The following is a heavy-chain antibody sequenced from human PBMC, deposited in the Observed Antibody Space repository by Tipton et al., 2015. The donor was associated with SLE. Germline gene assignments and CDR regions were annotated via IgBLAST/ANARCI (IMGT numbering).Heavy chain of an antibody. CDR1: GFTVSSNY. D-gene: IGHD6-13*01. CDR3: ARAPPIAAAGYYYYYYGMDV. CDR2: IYSGGST. Sequence: AVSGFTVSSNYMSWVRQAPGKGLEWVSVIYSGGSTYYADSVKGRFTISRDNSKNTLYLQMNSLRAEDTAVYYCARAPPIAAAGYYYYYYGMDVWGQGTTVTVSS. J-gene: IGHJ6*02. V-gene: IGHV3-53*05.